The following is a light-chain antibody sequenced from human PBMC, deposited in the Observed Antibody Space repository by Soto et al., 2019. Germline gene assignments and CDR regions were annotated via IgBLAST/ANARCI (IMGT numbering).Light chain of an antibody. CDR2: EAS. CDR3: QLYDYVPPYT. V-gene: IGKV3-15*01. Sequence: DIVVTQSPSTLSASLGDRATLSCRASQGVGSNLGWYHQKRGQAPTLLIYEASTTATGIAARFSGNGSGTEFFLTISSLLSPDVSTSYCQLYDYVPPYTFGQGTKLEVK. CDR1: QGVGSN. J-gene: IGKJ2*01.